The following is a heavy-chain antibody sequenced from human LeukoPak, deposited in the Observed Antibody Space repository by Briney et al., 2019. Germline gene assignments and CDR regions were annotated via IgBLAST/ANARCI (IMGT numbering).Heavy chain of an antibody. CDR1: GGSFSGYY. D-gene: IGHD5-18*01. CDR2: INHSGST. CDR3: ARGPMGAMVRDY. V-gene: IGHV4-34*01. Sequence: SETLSLTCAVSGGSFSGYYWSWIRQPPGKGLEWMAEINHSGSTNYNPSIKSRVTISVDTSKNKFSLKLSSVTAADTAVYYCARGPMGAMVRDYWGQGTLVTVSS. J-gene: IGHJ4*02.